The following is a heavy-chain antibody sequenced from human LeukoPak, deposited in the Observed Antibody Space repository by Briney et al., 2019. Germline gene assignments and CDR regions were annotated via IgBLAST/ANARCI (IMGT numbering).Heavy chain of an antibody. Sequence: GASVKVSCKASGYTFNGHYMHWVRQAPGHGLEWMGWINPNSGDTNYAQKFQGRVTMTRDTSISAFYTELSRLRSDDSAVYYCAREAYGSGSYHFEYWGQGTLVTVSS. CDR2: INPNSGDT. D-gene: IGHD3-10*01. CDR3: AREAYGSGSYHFEY. V-gene: IGHV1-2*02. CDR1: GYTFNGHY. J-gene: IGHJ4*02.